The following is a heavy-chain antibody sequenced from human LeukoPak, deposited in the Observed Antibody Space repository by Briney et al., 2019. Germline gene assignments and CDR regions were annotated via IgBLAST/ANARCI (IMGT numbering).Heavy chain of an antibody. D-gene: IGHD3-22*01. CDR2: IWYYGSNK. J-gene: IGHJ4*02. V-gene: IGHV3-33*01. CDR1: VFTFRSYG. CDR3: ARDLVVIRAFDY. Sequence: GRSLRLSCGASVFTFRSYGMHWVRQAPGKGLEGVAGIWYYGSNKYYADSVKGRFTISRDNSKTTLYLQMNSLRAEDTAVYYCARDLVVIRAFDYWGPGTLVTVSS.